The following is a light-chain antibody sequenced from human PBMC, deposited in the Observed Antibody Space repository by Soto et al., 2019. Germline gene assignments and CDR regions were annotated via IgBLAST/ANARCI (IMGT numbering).Light chain of an antibody. V-gene: IGKV3-20*01. CDR2: AAS. J-gene: IGKJ3*01. CDR1: QSINNRY. Sequence: EIVLTQSPGTLSLSPGERATLSCRASQSINNRYLAWYQQKPGQAPRLLIYAASSRATGIPDRFSGSGSGTDFTLTISRLEPEDFAVYYCQQFGSSHGFPFGPGTKVDIK. CDR3: QQFGSSHGFP.